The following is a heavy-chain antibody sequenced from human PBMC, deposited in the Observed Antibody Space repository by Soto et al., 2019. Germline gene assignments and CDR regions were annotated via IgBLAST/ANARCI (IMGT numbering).Heavy chain of an antibody. CDR2: IYTGGTT. CDR3: ARVTHSSHSFDC. V-gene: IGHV3-53*02. D-gene: IGHD3-22*01. Sequence: EVQLVETGGGLIQPGGSLRLSCAASGFTVSSNYMSWVRQAPGKGLEWVSVIYTGGTTYYPNSVKGRFTFSRDNSKNTLYLQMASLRADDTAVYYCARVTHSSHSFDCWGQGTLVTVSS. J-gene: IGHJ4*02. CDR1: GFTVSSNY.